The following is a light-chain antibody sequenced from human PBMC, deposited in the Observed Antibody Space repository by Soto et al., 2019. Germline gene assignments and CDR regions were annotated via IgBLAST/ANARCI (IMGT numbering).Light chain of an antibody. Sequence: QSVLTQPPSASGSPGQSVTISCTGTNSDVGGYNYVSWYQQYPGKAPKLIMYEVNERPSGVPDRFSGSKSGNTASLTVSGLKTADEADYYCSSYAGSNWYVFGTGTKVTVL. V-gene: IGLV2-8*01. CDR1: NSDVGGYNY. J-gene: IGLJ1*01. CDR3: SSYAGSNWYV. CDR2: EVN.